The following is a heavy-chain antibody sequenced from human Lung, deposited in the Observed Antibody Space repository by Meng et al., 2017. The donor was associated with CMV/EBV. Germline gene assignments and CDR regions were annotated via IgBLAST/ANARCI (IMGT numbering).Heavy chain of an antibody. J-gene: IGHJ4*02. V-gene: IGHV1-2*06. CDR1: GYTFTGYY. CDR3: VRANLGSADY. Sequence: QGQLCQYGAEVKKLGASVKVSCKASGYTFTGYYMHWLRQAPGQGLEWVGRITPSSGGTTYAQKFQGRVTMTRDTSISTAYMELSSLRSDDAAIYYCVRANLGSADYWGQGTLVTVSS. CDR2: ITPSSGGT. D-gene: IGHD7-27*01.